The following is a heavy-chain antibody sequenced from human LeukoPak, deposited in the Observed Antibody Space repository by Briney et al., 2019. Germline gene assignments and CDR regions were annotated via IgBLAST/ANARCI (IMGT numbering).Heavy chain of an antibody. J-gene: IGHJ3*02. Sequence: SETLSLTCTVSGGSISSYYWSWIRQPPGKGLEWIGYIYDSGSTKYNPSFKSRVTISADASKNQFSLKLNSVTAADTAVYFCTRDASLWSGYYDIWGQGTMVTVSS. CDR1: GGSISSYY. CDR2: IYDSGST. V-gene: IGHV4-59*01. D-gene: IGHD3-3*01. CDR3: TRDASLWSGYYDI.